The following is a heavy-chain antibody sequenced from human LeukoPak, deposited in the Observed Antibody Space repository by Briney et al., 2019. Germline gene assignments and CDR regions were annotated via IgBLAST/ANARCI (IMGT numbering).Heavy chain of an antibody. CDR2: IYYSGST. D-gene: IGHD6-19*01. CDR1: GGSISSYY. CDR3: ARQSRGWNYFDY. V-gene: IGHV4-59*08. Sequence: NPSETLSLTCTVSGGSISSYYWSWIRQPPGKGLEWIGYIYYSGSTNYNPSLKSRVTISVDTSKNQFSLKLSSVTAADTAVYYCARQSRGWNYFDYWGQGTLVTVSS. J-gene: IGHJ4*02.